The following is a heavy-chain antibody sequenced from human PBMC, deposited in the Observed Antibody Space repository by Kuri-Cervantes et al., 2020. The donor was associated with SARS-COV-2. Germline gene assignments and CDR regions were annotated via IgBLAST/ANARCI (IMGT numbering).Heavy chain of an antibody. J-gene: IGHJ3*02. D-gene: IGHD3-22*01. CDR2: TYYNSQWYT. Sequence: SETLSLTCAISGESVSSNSAAWDWIRQSPSRGLEWLGRTYYNSQWYTDYSPSVKGRIIIRSDTSKNYVSLQLNSVTPEDTAVYSCAREQISLIVLQSGTFAIWGQGTMVTVSS. CDR3: AREQISLIVLQSGTFAI. V-gene: IGHV6-1*01. CDR1: GESVSSNSAA.